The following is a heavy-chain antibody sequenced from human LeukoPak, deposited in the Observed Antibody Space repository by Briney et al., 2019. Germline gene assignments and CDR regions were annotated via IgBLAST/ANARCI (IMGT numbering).Heavy chain of an antibody. V-gene: IGHV4-59*12. D-gene: IGHD3-22*01. CDR2: IYYSGST. CDR1: GGSISSYY. CDR3: ARDSYYDSSGYRRYNWFDP. Sequence: SETLSLTCTVSGGSISSYYWSWIRQPPGKGLEWIGYIYYSGSTYYNPSLKSRVTMSVDTSKNQFSLKLSSVTAADTAVYYCARDSYYDSSGYRRYNWFDPWGQGTLVTVSS. J-gene: IGHJ5*02.